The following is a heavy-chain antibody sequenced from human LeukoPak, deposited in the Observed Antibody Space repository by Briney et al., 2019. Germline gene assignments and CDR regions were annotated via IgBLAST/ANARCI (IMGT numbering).Heavy chain of an antibody. CDR3: ARVLITMIVVVITDAFDI. Sequence: GGSLRLSCAASGFTFSSYDMRWVRQATGKGLEWVSAIGTAGDTYYPGSVKARFTISRENAKNSLYLQMNSLRAGDTAVYYCARVLITMIVVVITDAFDIWGQGTMVTVSS. D-gene: IGHD3-22*01. V-gene: IGHV3-13*01. J-gene: IGHJ3*02. CDR1: GFTFSSYD. CDR2: IGTAGDT.